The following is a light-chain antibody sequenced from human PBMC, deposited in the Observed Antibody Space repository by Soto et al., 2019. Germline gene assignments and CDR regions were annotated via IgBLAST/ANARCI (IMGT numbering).Light chain of an antibody. J-gene: IGKJ5*01. CDR1: QSVYSS. V-gene: IGKV3-15*01. CDR2: GAS. Sequence: ETVMTQSPATLSVSPGERATLSFRASQSVYSSLAWYQQKPGQAPRLLIYGASTRATGIPARISASGSGTDFTLTISDVQPEDFALYYCHQRQSWPRTFGQGTRLEIK. CDR3: HQRQSWPRT.